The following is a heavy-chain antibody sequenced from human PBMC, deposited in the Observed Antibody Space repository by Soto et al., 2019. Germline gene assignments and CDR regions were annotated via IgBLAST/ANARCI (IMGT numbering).Heavy chain of an antibody. CDR1: GFTFSSYD. CDR3: ARGGGSSRPYYYYGMDV. Sequence: EAGGGVVQTVETLRLSCAASGFTFSSYDMHWVRQATGKGLEWVSAIGTAGDPYYPGSVKGRFTISRENAKNSLYLQMNSLRAGDTAVYYCARGGGSSRPYYYYGMDVWGQGTKVTV. V-gene: IGHV3-13*05. D-gene: IGHD6-6*01. J-gene: IGHJ6*02. CDR2: IGTAGDP.